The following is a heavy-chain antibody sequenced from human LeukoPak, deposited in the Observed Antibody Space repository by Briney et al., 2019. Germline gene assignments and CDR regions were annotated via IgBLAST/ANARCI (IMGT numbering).Heavy chain of an antibody. Sequence: PSETLSLTCTVSGGSISSYYWSWIRQPAGKGLEWIGRIYTSGSTNYNPSLKSRVTMSVDTSKNQFSLKLSSVTAADTAVYYCARDGTGLIFGVVIPYNWFDPWGQGTLVTVSS. CDR1: GGSISSYY. J-gene: IGHJ5*02. CDR3: ARDGTGLIFGVVIPYNWFDP. V-gene: IGHV4-4*07. CDR2: IYTSGST. D-gene: IGHD3-3*01.